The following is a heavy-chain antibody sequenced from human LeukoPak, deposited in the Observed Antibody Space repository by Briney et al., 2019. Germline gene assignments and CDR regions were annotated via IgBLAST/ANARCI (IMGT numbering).Heavy chain of an antibody. V-gene: IGHV3-7*01. D-gene: IGHD5-24*01. J-gene: IGHJ6*03. Sequence: GGSLRLSCGASGFSFSRYWMTWVRQAPGKGLEWVANIKEDGSEKYYVDSVKGRFTISRDNAKNSLYLQMNSLRAEDTAVYYCARGPYNGSPYCYYYMDVWGKGTTVTISS. CDR3: ARGPYNGSPYCYYYMDV. CDR1: GFSFSRYW. CDR2: IKEDGSEK.